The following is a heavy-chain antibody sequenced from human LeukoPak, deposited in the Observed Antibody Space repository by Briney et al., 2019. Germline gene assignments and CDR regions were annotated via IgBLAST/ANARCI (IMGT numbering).Heavy chain of an antibody. V-gene: IGHV3-30*04. CDR1: GYTFSSYE. Sequence: PGGSLRLSCAASGYTFSSYEMNWVRQAPGKGLEWVAVISYDGSNKYYADSVKGRFTISRDNSKNTLYLQMNSLRAEDTAVYYCASAVVAAADAFNIWGQGTMVTVSS. CDR2: ISYDGSNK. CDR3: ASAVVAAADAFNI. D-gene: IGHD2-15*01. J-gene: IGHJ3*02.